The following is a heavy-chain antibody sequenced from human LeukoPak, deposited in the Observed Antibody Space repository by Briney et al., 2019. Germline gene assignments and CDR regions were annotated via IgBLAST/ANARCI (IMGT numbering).Heavy chain of an antibody. CDR2: VNLQGRT. CDR3: ATYFYGDYATHYFDF. J-gene: IGHJ4*02. CDR1: GGSITSTNY. Sequence: SGTLSLTCGVSGGSITSTNYWTWVRQPPGKGLEWIGEVNLQGRTNYNPSLMGRVAISVDMSENHISLQLTSVTAADTAVYYCATYFYGDYATHYFDFWGQGTLVTVSS. D-gene: IGHD4-17*01. V-gene: IGHV4-4*02.